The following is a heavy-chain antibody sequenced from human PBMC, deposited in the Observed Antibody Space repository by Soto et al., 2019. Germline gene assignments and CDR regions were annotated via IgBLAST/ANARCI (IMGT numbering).Heavy chain of an antibody. CDR2: IYFSGST. J-gene: IGHJ3*02. Sequence: SETLSLTCTVSGGSISSSSYYWGWIRHPPGKGVDCVGSIYFSGSTYYNPSLKSRVTISVDTSKNQFSLKLSSVTAADTAVYYCASWGRWLQSGAFDIWGQGTMVTVSS. D-gene: IGHD3-16*01. CDR3: ASWGRWLQSGAFDI. CDR1: GGSISSSSYY. V-gene: IGHV4-39*07.